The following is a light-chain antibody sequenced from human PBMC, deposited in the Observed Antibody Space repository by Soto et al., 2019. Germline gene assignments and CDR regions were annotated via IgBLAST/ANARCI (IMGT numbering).Light chain of an antibody. CDR3: LQDASYPRT. CDR2: AAS. V-gene: IGKV1-6*01. CDR1: QDIRKD. J-gene: IGKJ1*01. Sequence: AIQMTQSPSSLAASVGDRVTITCLASQDIRKDLSWYQQKPGKAPKVLIYAASILESGIPSRVSGSGSGTDFTLTITSLQPEDFATYYCLQDASYPRTFGQGTKVEIK.